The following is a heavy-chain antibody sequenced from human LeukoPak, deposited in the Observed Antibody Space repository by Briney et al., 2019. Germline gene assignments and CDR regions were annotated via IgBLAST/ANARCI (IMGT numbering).Heavy chain of an antibody. Sequence: GGSLRLSCAASRFTFSSYAMSWVRQAPGKGLEWVSAISGSGGSTYYADSVKGRFTISRDNSKNTLYLQMNSLRAEDTAVYYCAKAGITIFGVVTDGDYFDYWGQGTLVTVSS. CDR3: AKAGITIFGVVTDGDYFDY. D-gene: IGHD3-3*01. V-gene: IGHV3-23*01. CDR1: RFTFSSYA. CDR2: ISGSGGST. J-gene: IGHJ4*02.